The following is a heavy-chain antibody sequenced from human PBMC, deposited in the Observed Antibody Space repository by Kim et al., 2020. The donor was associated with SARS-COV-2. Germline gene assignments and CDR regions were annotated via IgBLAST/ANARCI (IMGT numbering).Heavy chain of an antibody. CDR2: IYCGGSSK. J-gene: IGHJ4*02. CDR3: AKCGGDCYEMDY. Sequence: GGSLRLSCAASGFTFSSYAMSWVRQAPGKGLEWVSVIYCGGSSKYYADSVKGRFTISRDNSKNTLYLQMNSLRAEDTAVYYCAKCGGDCYEMDYSGEGTLVTVSP. D-gene: IGHD2-21*02. CDR1: GFTFSSYA. V-gene: IGHV3-23*03.